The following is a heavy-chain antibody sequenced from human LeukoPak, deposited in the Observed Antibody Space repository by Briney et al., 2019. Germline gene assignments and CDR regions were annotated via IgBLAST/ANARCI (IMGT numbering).Heavy chain of an antibody. D-gene: IGHD3-10*01. V-gene: IGHV3-64D*06. CDR2: ITSNGDTT. Sequence: GALRLSCSVSGFTFSNYAMHWVRQAPGKGLEYVSSITSNGDTTYYADSVRGRFTISRDNSKSTLYLQMSSLRAEDTAVYYCLKDDSGLGDYWGQGTLVTVSS. J-gene: IGHJ4*02. CDR1: GFTFSNYA. CDR3: LKDDSGLGDY.